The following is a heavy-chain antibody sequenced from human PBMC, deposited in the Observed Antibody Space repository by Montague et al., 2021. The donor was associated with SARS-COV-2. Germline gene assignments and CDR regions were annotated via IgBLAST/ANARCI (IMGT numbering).Heavy chain of an antibody. CDR2: IYSGGSST. Sequence: SLRLSCAASGSTFSSYAMSWVRQAPGKGLEWVSVIYSGGSSTFYADSVKGRFTISRDKSKNTLYLQMNSLRAEDTAVYYCAKSSGSYGDYFDYWGQGTLVTVSS. CDR3: AKSSGSYGDYFDY. D-gene: IGHD1-26*01. CDR1: GSTFSSYA. J-gene: IGHJ4*02. V-gene: IGHV3-23*03.